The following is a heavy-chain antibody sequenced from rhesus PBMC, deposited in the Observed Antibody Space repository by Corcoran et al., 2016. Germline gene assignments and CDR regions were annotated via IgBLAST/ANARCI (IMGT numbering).Heavy chain of an antibody. CDR1: GGSISGGYY. Sequence: QVQLQESGPGLVKPSETLSLTCAVSGGSISGGYYWGWLRQPPGKGLEWIGNIYGNSASTYYNPSLKSRVTISKDTSKNQFSLKLSSVTAADTAVYYCARGSGGYFFDYWGQGVLVTVSS. CDR2: IYGNSAST. J-gene: IGHJ4*01. V-gene: IGHV4S7*01. CDR3: ARGSGGYFFDY. D-gene: IGHD3-28*01.